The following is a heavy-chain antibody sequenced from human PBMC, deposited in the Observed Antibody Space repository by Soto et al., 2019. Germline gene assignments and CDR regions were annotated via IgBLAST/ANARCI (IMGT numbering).Heavy chain of an antibody. CDR3: ARGRSHEWQLLVQYFDY. CDR1: GGSVSNSY. J-gene: IGHJ4*02. Sequence: QVQLQESGPGLVKPSETLSLTCTVSGGSVSNSYWGWIRQPPGKGLEWVAYVYYSGSTNYNPSLGSRVTISVDKSKNHFSLKMTSVTGADTAVYYCARGRSHEWQLLVQYFDYWGQGTLVTVSS. V-gene: IGHV4-59*02. CDR2: VYYSGST. D-gene: IGHD1-26*01.